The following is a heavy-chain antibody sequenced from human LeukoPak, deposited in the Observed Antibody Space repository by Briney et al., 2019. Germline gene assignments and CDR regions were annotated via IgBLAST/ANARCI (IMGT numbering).Heavy chain of an antibody. V-gene: IGHV3-33*01. D-gene: IGHD2-8*01. Sequence: GGSLRLSCAASGFSFSSYLMHWVRQAPGKGLEWVALIGFDVSKIYYADSVKGRFTISRDNSKNTLYLQMNSLRDEDTAVYFCARERLENCNNGSCPDALDIWGQGTMVTISS. J-gene: IGHJ3*02. CDR2: IGFDVSKI. CDR3: ARERLENCNNGSCPDALDI. CDR1: GFSFSSYL.